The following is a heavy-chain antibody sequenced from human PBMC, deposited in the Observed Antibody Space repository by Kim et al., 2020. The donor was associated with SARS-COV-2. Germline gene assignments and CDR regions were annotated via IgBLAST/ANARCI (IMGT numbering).Heavy chain of an antibody. D-gene: IGHD6-6*01. V-gene: IGHV3-64D*09. CDR3: GKDLEYSSSPCVWFYP. Sequence: SVKGRFTISRDNSKNTLYLQMGSLRAEDTAVYYCGKDLEYSSSPCVWFYPWGQGTLVTVSS. J-gene: IGHJ5*02.